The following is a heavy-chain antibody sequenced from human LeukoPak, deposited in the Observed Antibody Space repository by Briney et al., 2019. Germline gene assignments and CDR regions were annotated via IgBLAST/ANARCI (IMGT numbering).Heavy chain of an antibody. J-gene: IGHJ4*02. CDR3: ARDRYYYDSSGHWQYYFDY. V-gene: IGHV4-30-4*01. D-gene: IGHD3-22*01. Sequence: MTSETLSLTCTVSGFSISSGDYYCTWIRQPPGKGPEWVGHISYSGSTYYNPSLKSRVIMSVDTSKNQFSLKLSSVTAADTAVYFCARDRYYYDSSGHWQYYFDYWGQGTLVTVSS. CDR1: GFSISSGDYY. CDR2: ISYSGST.